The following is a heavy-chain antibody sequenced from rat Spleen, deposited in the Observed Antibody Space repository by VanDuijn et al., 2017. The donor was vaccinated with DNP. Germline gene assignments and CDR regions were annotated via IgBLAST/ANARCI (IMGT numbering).Heavy chain of an antibody. V-gene: IGHV5S10*01. Sequence: EVQLVESGGGLVQPGRSLKLSCAASGFTFSDYNMAWVRQAPKKGLEWVATIIYDGSRTYYLDSVKGRFTISRDNAKSTLYLKMDSLRSEDPATYYCATYRDSYAHAMDAWGQGTSVTVSS. J-gene: IGHJ4*01. CDR1: GFTFSDYN. CDR2: IIYDGSRT. D-gene: IGHD1-12*01. CDR3: ATYRDSYAHAMDA.